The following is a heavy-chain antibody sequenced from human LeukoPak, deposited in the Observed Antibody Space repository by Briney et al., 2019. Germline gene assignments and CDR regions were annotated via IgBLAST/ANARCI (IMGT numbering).Heavy chain of an antibody. CDR2: INPSGGSI. V-gene: IGHV1-46*01. D-gene: IGHD2-2*01. J-gene: IGHJ5*02. CDR1: GYTFTSYY. CDR3: ARDQGSCSSTSCYNWFDP. Sequence: ASVKVSCKASGYTFTSYYMHWVRQAPGQGLEWMGIINPSGGSISYAQKFQGRVTMTRGTSTSTVYMELSSLRSEDTAVYYCARDQGSCSSTSCYNWFDPWGQGTLVTVSS.